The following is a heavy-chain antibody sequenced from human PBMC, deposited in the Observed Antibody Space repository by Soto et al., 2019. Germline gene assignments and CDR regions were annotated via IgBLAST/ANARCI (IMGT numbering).Heavy chain of an antibody. V-gene: IGHV4-31*03. CDR3: ARRKEPDDYGCSGYSYYWFDP. CDR2: IYYSGST. J-gene: IGHJ5*02. Sequence: SATLSLTCTISGGSISRGGYYWTWIRQHPGKGLEWIGYIYYSGSTYYNPSLKSRVTISVDTSKNQFSLKLSSVTAADTAVYYCARRKEPDDYGCSGYSYYWFDPRGQVTLLTVSS. D-gene: IGHD3-22*01. CDR1: GGSISRGGYY.